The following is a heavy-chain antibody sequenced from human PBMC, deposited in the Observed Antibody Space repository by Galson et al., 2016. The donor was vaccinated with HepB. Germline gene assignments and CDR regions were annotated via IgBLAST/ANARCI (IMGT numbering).Heavy chain of an antibody. Sequence: QSGAEVKKPGESLRIACTASGYKFSSYWIGWVRQMPGEGLEWMAIIYPGASDTRYSPAFQGQVTISADTSISTAYLQWSSLRASDTAIYYCARGDFWSGYYYYGMEAWGQGTTVTVS. J-gene: IGHJ6*02. CDR3: ARGDFWSGYYYYGMEA. CDR2: IYPGASDT. CDR1: GYKFSSYW. V-gene: IGHV5-51*03. D-gene: IGHD3-3*01.